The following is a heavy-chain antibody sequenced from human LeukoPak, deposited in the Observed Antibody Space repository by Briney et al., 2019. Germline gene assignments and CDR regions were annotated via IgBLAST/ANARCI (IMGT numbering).Heavy chain of an antibody. D-gene: IGHD6-13*01. CDR1: GGSISSSSYY. CDR3: VGSWYAGYFQH. V-gene: IGHV4-39*01. J-gene: IGHJ1*01. CDR2: IYYSGST. Sequence: SETLSLTCTVSGGSISSSSYYWGWSRQPPGKGLEWIGSIYYSGSTYYNPSLKSRVTISVDTSKNQFSLKLSSVTAADSAVYYCVGSWYAGYFQHWGQGTLVTVSS.